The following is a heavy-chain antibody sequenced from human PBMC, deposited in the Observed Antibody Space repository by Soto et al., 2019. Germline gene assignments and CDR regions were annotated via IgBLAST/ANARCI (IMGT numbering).Heavy chain of an antibody. D-gene: IGHD3-9*01. J-gene: IGHJ5*02. CDR3: ARGYVLRYLTTARWDWFDP. CDR2: IIPIFGTA. V-gene: IGHV1-69*06. Sequence: QVQLVQSGAEVKKPGSSVKVSCKASGGTFSSYAISWVRQAPGQGLEWMGGIIPIFGTANYAQKFQGRVTITADKSTSTAYMELSSLRSEDTAVYYCARGYVLRYLTTARWDWFDPWGQGTLVTVSS. CDR1: GGTFSSYA.